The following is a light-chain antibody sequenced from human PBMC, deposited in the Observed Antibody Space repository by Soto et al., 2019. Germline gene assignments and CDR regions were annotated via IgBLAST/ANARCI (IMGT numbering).Light chain of an antibody. CDR3: QQRSNWPPLT. V-gene: IGKV3-15*01. Sequence: EIVMTQSPATLSVSPGERATLSCRASQSVSSNLAWYQQKPGQAPRLLIYSASTRATGIPARFSGSGFGTEFTLTISSLQPEDFAVYYCQQRSNWPPLTFGGGTKVDIK. CDR1: QSVSSN. CDR2: SAS. J-gene: IGKJ4*01.